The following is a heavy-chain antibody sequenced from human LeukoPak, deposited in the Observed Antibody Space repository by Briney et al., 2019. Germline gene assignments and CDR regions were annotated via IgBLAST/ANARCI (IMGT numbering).Heavy chain of an antibody. J-gene: IGHJ6*03. CDR3: ASGGYCSGGSCGVIYYYMDV. CDR2: IIPIFGTA. V-gene: IGHV1-69*13. D-gene: IGHD2-15*01. CDR1: GGTFSSYA. Sequence: SVKVSCKASGGTFSSYAISWVRQAPGQGLEWMGGIIPIFGTANYAQKFQGRVTITADESTSTAYMEVSSVRPEDTAVYYCASGGYCSGGSCGVIYYYMDVWGKGTTVTVSS.